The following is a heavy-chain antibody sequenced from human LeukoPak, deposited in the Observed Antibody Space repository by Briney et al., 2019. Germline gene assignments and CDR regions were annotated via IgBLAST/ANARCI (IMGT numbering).Heavy chain of an antibody. V-gene: IGHV3-30*02. J-gene: IGHJ5*02. CDR2: IRYDGSNK. CDR3: AKDYPKYSSDSNWFDP. CDR1: GFTFSSYG. D-gene: IGHD6-25*01. Sequence: PGGSLRLSCAASGFTFSSYGMHWVRQAPGKGLEWVAFIRYDGSNKYYADSVKGRFTISRDNSKNTLYLQMNSLRAEDTAVYYCAKDYPKYSSDSNWFDPWGQGTLVTVSS.